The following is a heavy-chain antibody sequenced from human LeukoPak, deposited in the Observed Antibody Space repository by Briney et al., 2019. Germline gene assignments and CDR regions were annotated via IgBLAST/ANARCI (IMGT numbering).Heavy chain of an antibody. D-gene: IGHD6-13*01. CDR3: ARRYQTLYSSGWYGDFDY. V-gene: IGHV1-18*04. J-gene: IGHJ4*02. CDR2: ISAYNGNT. CDR1: GYTFTSYG. Sequence: ASVKVSCKASGYTFTSYGISWVRQAPGQGLEWMGWISAYNGNTNYAQKLQGRVTMTTDTSTSTAYMELRSLRSDDTAVYYCARRYQTLYSSGWYGDFDYWGQGTLVTVSS.